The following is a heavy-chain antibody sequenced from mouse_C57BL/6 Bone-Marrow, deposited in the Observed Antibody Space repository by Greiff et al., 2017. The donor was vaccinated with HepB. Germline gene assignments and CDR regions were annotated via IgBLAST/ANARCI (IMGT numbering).Heavy chain of an antibody. Sequence: EVQLQQSGPELVKPGASVKISCKASGYTFTDYYMNWVKQSHGKSLEWIGDINPNNGGTSYNQKFKGKATLTVDKSSSTAYMELRSLTSEDSAVYYCARKKVQRQLRPYFDYWGQGTTLTVSS. CDR2: INPNNGGT. D-gene: IGHD3-2*02. CDR1: GYTFTDYY. V-gene: IGHV1-26*01. CDR3: ARKKVQRQLRPYFDY. J-gene: IGHJ2*01.